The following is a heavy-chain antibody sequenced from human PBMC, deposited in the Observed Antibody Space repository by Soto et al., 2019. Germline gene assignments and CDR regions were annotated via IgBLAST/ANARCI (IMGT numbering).Heavy chain of an antibody. CDR1: GYAFTSYA. J-gene: IGHJ4*02. D-gene: IGHD6-13*01. CDR2: ISAYNGNT. CDR3: ARDPRIAAAGIADY. V-gene: IGHV1-18*01. Sequence: ASVKVSCKASGYAFTSYAMHWVRRAPGQRLEWMGWISAYNGNTNYAQKLQGRVTMTTDTSTSTAYMELRSLRSDDTAVYYCARDPRIAAAGIADYWGQGTLVTVSS.